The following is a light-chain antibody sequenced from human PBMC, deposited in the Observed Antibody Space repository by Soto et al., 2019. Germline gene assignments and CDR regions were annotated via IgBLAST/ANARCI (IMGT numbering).Light chain of an antibody. J-gene: IGLJ2*01. Sequence: QSVLTQPPSVSAAPGQTVTISCSGGSSNIENNYVSWYQHFPGTAPKLLIYEDNNRPSGIPVRFSGSKSGTSATLGITGLKTGDEADYYCVTLDGNLSAGVFGGGTKVTVL. CDR1: SSNIENNY. V-gene: IGLV1-51*02. CDR2: EDN. CDR3: VTLDGNLSAGV.